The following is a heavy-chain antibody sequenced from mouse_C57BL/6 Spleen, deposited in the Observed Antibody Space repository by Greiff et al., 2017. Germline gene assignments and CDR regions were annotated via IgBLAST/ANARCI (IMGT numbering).Heavy chain of an antibody. Sequence: EVNLVESGGGLVKPGGSLKLSCAASGFTFSSYTMSWVRQTPEKRLEWVATISGGGGNTYYPDSVKGRFTISRDNAKNTLYLQMSSLRSEDTALYYCARQLYYGSSSGYFDYWGQGTTLTVSS. CDR2: ISGGGGNT. CDR1: GFTFSSYT. D-gene: IGHD1-1*01. V-gene: IGHV5-9*01. J-gene: IGHJ2*01. CDR3: ARQLYYGSSSGYFDY.